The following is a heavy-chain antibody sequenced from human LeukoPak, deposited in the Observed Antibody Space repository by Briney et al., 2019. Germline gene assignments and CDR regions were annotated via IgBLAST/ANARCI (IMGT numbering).Heavy chain of an antibody. J-gene: IGHJ6*02. D-gene: IGHD6-19*01. Sequence: GGSLRLSCAASGFTFSSYAMHWVRQAPGKGLEYVSAISSNGGSTYYANSVKGRFTISRDNSKNTLYLQMGSLRAEDMAVYYCARDRFHDPVADYYYYYGMDVWGQGTTVTVSS. V-gene: IGHV3-64*01. CDR2: ISSNGGST. CDR3: ARDRFHDPVADYYYYYGMDV. CDR1: GFTFSSYA.